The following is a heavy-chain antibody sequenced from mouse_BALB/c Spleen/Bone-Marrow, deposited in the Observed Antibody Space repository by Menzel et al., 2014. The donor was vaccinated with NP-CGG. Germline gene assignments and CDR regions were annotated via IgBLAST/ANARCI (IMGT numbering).Heavy chain of an antibody. Sequence: LVESGAELVMPGASVKMSCKASGYTFTDYWMHWVKQRPGQGLEWIGAIDTSDSYTSYNQKFKGKATLTVDESSSTAYMQLSSLTSEDSAVYYCARKYDYCYAMDYWGQGTSVTVSS. D-gene: IGHD2-4*01. J-gene: IGHJ4*01. CDR2: IDTSDSYT. CDR1: GYTFTDYW. CDR3: ARKYDYCYAMDY. V-gene: IGHV1-69*01.